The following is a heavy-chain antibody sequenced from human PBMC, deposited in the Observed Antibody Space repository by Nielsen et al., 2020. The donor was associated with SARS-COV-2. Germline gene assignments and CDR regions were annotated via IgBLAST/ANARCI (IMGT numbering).Heavy chain of an antibody. D-gene: IGHD1-26*01. V-gene: IGHV3-20*04. CDR2: INRNGGST. Sequence: GESLKISCAASGFTFDDHGMSWVRQAPGKGLEWVSGINRNGGSTGYADSVRGRFTISRDNFKNTLFLQMNSLRVEDTAVYFCARDGWDRSTDGMDVWGQGTTVTVSS. CDR1: GFTFDDHG. CDR3: ARDGWDRSTDGMDV. J-gene: IGHJ6*02.